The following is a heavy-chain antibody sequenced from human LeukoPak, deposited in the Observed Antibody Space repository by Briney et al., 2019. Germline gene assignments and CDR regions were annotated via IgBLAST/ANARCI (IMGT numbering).Heavy chain of an antibody. D-gene: IGHD4-17*01. CDR2: IKGDGSYT. Sequence: GGSLRLSCAASGFTYSSYWMHWVRHAPGKGLVWVARIKGDGSYTFYADSVKGRFSISRDNAKNTLYLQMNSLRAEDTAVYYCASQGDYAYGDYNWGQGTLVTVSS. V-gene: IGHV3-74*01. CDR3: ASQGDYAYGDYN. J-gene: IGHJ4*02. CDR1: GFTYSSYW.